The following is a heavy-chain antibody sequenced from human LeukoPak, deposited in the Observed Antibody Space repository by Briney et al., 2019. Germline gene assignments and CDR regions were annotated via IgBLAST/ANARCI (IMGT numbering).Heavy chain of an antibody. CDR1: GGSISSGGYY. D-gene: IGHD6-13*01. CDR2: IYYSGST. CDR3: ARDPPGSSWSGYYFDS. J-gene: IGHJ4*02. Sequence: PSETLSLTCTVSGGSISSGGYYWSWIRQHPGKGLEWIGYIYYSGSTYYNPSLKSRVTISVDTSKNQFYLKLNSVTAADTALYYCARDPPGSSWSGYYFDSWGRGTLVTVSS. V-gene: IGHV4-31*03.